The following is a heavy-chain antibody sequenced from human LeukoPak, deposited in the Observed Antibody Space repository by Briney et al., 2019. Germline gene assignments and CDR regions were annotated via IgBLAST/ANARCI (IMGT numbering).Heavy chain of an antibody. Sequence: GSLRLSCAASGFTFSNAWINCVRQSAGQQLKWFGRIKSETDGGTRDYAAPVKGRFTISRDDSNKMLYIQKNNLTPEHTAVYSCATDLGEDYLYYYEHHVDVWGKGTTVIVSS. D-gene: IGHD3-16*01. CDR3: ATDLGEDYLYYYEHHVDV. CDR2: IKSETDGGTR. J-gene: IGHJ6*03. V-gene: IGHV3-15*01. CDR1: GFTFSNAW.